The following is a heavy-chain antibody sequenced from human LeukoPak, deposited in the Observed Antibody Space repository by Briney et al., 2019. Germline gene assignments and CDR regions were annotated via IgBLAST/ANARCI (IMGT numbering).Heavy chain of an antibody. CDR2: IRSKANSYAT. CDR1: GFTFSGSA. Sequence: GGSLKLSCAASGFTFSGSAMHWVRQASEKGLEWVGRIRSKANSYATAYAASVKGRFTISRDDSKNTAYLQMNSLKTEDTAVYYCTRPIQGLYEGPRFDPWGQGTLVTVSS. V-gene: IGHV3-73*01. CDR3: TRPIQGLYEGPRFDP. J-gene: IGHJ5*02. D-gene: IGHD3-16*01.